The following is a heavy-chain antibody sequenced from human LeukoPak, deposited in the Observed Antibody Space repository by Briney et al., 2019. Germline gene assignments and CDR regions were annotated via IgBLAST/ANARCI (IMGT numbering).Heavy chain of an antibody. J-gene: IGHJ4*02. D-gene: IGHD2-21*02. Sequence: PGGSLRLSCAASGFSFTYYAMNWVRQAPGRGLEWVSLITANGDSTYYADSVKGRFTISRDNSKNSLSLQMNSLRTEDTALYYCAKDIEAGTAGFSFDYWGQGTLVAVSS. CDR3: AKDIEAGTAGFSFDY. CDR2: ITANGDST. V-gene: IGHV3-43*02. CDR1: GFSFTYYA.